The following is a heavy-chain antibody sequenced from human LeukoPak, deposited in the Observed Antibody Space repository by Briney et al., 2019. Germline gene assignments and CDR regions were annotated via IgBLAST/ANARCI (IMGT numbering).Heavy chain of an antibody. CDR1: GFTFTSHS. J-gene: IGHJ3*02. V-gene: IGHV3-21*01. CDR3: ARQSSESFDI. CDR2: IGSRSTSI. D-gene: IGHD6-25*01. Sequence: GGSLRLSCAASGFTFTSHSMNWVRQAPGKGLEWVSSIGSRSTSIYYADSVKGPFTISRDNAKNSLYLQMNSLRAEDTAVYYCARQSSESFDIWGQGTMVTVSS.